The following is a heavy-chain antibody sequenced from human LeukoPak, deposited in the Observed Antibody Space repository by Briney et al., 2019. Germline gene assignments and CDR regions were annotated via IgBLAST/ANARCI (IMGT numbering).Heavy chain of an antibody. CDR2: IKHDGSEK. V-gene: IGHV3-7*01. Sequence: GGSLRLSCAASGFTFSSYCMSWVRQAPGKGLEWVANIKHDGSEKYYVDSVKGRFTISRDNAKNSLYLQMNSLRAEDTAVYYCARDHHSVWSLRRRAFDIWGQGKMVTVSS. J-gene: IGHJ3*02. CDR1: GFTFSSYC. CDR3: ARDHHSVWSLRRRAFDI. D-gene: IGHD5-12*01.